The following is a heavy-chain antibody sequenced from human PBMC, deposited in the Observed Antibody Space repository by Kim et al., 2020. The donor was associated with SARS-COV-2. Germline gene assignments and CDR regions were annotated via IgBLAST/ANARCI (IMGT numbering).Heavy chain of an antibody. Sequence: GGSLRLSCAASGFTFSNYAMSWVRQAPGKGLEWVSTTRGNGGDTYYADSVKGRFTISRDNSKNTLYLQMNSLRADDTALYYCAKQEDTSAYHTAYWCQRT. D-gene: IGHD2-15*01. V-gene: IGHV3-23*01. CDR3: AKQEDTSAYHTAY. J-gene: IGHJ4*02. CDR2: TRGNGGDT. CDR1: GFTFSNYA.